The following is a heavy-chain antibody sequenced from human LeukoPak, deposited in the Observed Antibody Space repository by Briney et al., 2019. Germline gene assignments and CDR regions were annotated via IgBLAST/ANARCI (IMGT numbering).Heavy chain of an antibody. V-gene: IGHV3-53*01. J-gene: IGHJ6*03. Sequence: PGGSLRLSCAASGFTVSRNYMSWVRQAPGKGLEWVSVIYGGGSTPYADSVKGRFIISRDNSKNTLYLQMNSLRADDTAVYYCARDRSDGNYYMVVWGKGTTVIVSS. CDR3: ARDRSDGNYYMVV. CDR1: GFTVSRNY. D-gene: IGHD5-24*01. CDR2: IYGGGST.